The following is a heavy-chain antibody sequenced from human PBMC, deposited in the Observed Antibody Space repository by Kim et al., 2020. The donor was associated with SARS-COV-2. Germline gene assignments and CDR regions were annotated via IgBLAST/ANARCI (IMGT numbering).Heavy chain of an antibody. CDR2: IYYSGST. CDR3: ARLSTMIVEDDFDY. J-gene: IGHJ4*02. D-gene: IGHD3-22*01. Sequence: SETLSLTCTVSGGSISSSSYYWGWIRQPPGKGLEWIGSIYYSGSTYYNPSLKSRVTISVDTSKNQFSLKLSSVTAADTAVYYCARLSTMIVEDDFDYWGQGTLVTVSS. CDR1: GGSISSSSYY. V-gene: IGHV4-39*01.